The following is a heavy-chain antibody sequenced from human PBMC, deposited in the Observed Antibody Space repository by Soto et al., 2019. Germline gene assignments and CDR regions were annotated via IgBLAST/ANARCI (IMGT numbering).Heavy chain of an antibody. V-gene: IGHV1-8*01. CDR3: ARGVEFYSSSWNWFDP. Sequence: RASVKVSCKASGYTFTSYDINWVRQATGQGLEWMGWMNPNSGNTGYAQKFQGRVTMTRNTSISTAYMELSSLRSEDTAVYYCARGVEFYSSSWNWFDPWGQGTLVTVSS. J-gene: IGHJ5*02. CDR1: GYTFTSYD. D-gene: IGHD6-13*01. CDR2: MNPNSGNT.